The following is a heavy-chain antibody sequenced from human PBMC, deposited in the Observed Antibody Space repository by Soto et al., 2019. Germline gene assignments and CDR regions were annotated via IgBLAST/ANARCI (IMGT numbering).Heavy chain of an antibody. J-gene: IGHJ5*02. D-gene: IGHD1-1*01. CDR3: AREVGTTWFDP. V-gene: IGHV3-74*01. CDR1: GFTFSSYA. Sequence: PGGSLRLSCAASGFTFSSYAMSWVRQAPGKGLEWVSGINTDGGSTNYADSVKGRFTISRDNAKNTLYLQMNSLRAEDTAVYYCAREVGTTWFDPWGQGTLVTVSS. CDR2: INTDGGST.